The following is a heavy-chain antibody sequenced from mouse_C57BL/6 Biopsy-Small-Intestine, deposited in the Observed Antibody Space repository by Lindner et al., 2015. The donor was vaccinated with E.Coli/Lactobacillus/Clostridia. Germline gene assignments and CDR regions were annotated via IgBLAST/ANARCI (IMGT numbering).Heavy chain of an antibody. CDR2: IFPGNSDT. Sequence: VQLQESGTVLARPGASVKMSCKASGYTFTSDWVHWVKQRPGQGLEWIGAIFPGNSDTYYNQKFKGKAKLTAVTSASTAYMDLSSLTNEDSAVYYCTRGGDAWFTYWGQGTLVTVSA. CDR1: GYTFTSDW. V-gene: IGHV1-5*01. D-gene: IGHD3-3*01. CDR3: TRGGDAWFTY. J-gene: IGHJ3*01.